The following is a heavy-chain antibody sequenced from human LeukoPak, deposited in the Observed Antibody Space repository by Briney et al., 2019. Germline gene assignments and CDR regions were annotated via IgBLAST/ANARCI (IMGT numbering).Heavy chain of an antibody. D-gene: IGHD2-15*01. J-gene: IGHJ6*02. CDR3: ARDGDPVVAAPYYYYGLDV. CDR1: GGTFSSYA. V-gene: IGHV1-69*13. Sequence: ASVKVSCKASGGTFSSYAISWVRQAPGQGLEWMGGIIPIFGTANYAQKFQGRVTITADESTSTAYMELSSLRSEDTAVYYCARDGDPVVAAPYYYYGLDVWGQGTTVTVSS. CDR2: IIPIFGTA.